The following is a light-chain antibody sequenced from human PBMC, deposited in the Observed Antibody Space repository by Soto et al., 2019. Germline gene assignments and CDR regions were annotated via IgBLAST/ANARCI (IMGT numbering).Light chain of an antibody. V-gene: IGLV2-14*01. CDR1: SSDVGGYDY. CDR2: EVS. CDR3: SSFTSSSTQV. J-gene: IGLJ3*02. Sequence: QSVLTQPASVSGSPGQSITISCTGTSSDVGGYDYVSWYQQHPGRAPKLMIFEVSNRPSGISNRFSGSKSGNTASLTISGLQAEDEADYYCSSFTSSSTQVLGGGTRVTV.